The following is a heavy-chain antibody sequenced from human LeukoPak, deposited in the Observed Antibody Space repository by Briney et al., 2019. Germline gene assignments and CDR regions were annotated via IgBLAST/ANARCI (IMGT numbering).Heavy chain of an antibody. CDR1: GGSISSHY. CDR2: IYYSGST. V-gene: IGHV4-59*11. Sequence: SETLSLTCTVSGGSISSHYWSWIRQPPGKGLEWIGYIYYSGSTNYNPSLKSRVTISVDTSKNQFSVKLSSVTAADTAVYYCARGYCSSTSCYSAFDIWGQGTMVTVSS. J-gene: IGHJ3*02. D-gene: IGHD2-2*01. CDR3: ARGYCSSTSCYSAFDI.